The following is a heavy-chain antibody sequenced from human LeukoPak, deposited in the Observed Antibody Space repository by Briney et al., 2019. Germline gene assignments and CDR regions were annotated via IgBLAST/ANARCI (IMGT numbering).Heavy chain of an antibody. D-gene: IGHD3-9*01. CDR3: ARLSDILTGTFDY. CDR2: IYYSGST. J-gene: IGHJ4*02. V-gene: IGHV4-61*05. Sequence: SETVSLTCTVSGGSISSSSYYWGWIRQPPGKGLEWIGYIYYSGSTNYNPSLKSRVTISVDTSKNQFSLKLSSVTAADTAVYYCARLSDILTGTFDYWGQGTLVTVSS. CDR1: GGSISSSSYY.